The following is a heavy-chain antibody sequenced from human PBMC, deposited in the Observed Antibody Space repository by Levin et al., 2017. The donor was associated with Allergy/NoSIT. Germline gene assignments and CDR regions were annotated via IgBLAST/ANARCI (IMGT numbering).Heavy chain of an antibody. CDR2: VYYAGDT. J-gene: IGHJ6*02. CDR3: AKEPGGRVTGTSGHGMNA. D-gene: IGHD1-20*01. Sequence: SETLSLTCTVSGASIRAGGYYWSWIRQSPGKGLEWIGFVYYAGDTYYNPSLKSRVTISVDTSNNNFSLRLTSVTAADTAIYYCAKEPGGRVTGTSGHGMNAWGQGTTVIVS. CDR1: GASIRAGGYY. V-gene: IGHV4-31*03.